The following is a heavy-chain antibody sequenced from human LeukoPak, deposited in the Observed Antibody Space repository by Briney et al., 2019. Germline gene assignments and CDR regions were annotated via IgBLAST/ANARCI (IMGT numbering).Heavy chain of an antibody. D-gene: IGHD2-15*01. Sequence: GGSLRLSCAASGFTFSSYWMHWVREVPGKGLVWVSCINLDGSITRYADSVKGRFTISGDNAKNTLSLQMNSLRVEDTSVYYCVLYGSSPGGDPWGQGTLVTVSS. CDR1: GFTFSSYW. CDR3: VLYGSSPGGDP. CDR2: INLDGSIT. J-gene: IGHJ5*02. V-gene: IGHV3-74*01.